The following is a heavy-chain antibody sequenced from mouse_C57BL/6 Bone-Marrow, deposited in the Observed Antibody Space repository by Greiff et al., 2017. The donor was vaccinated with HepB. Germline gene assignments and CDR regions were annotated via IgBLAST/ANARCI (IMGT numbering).Heavy chain of an antibody. CDR3: ARSDYYGSSYDWYFDV. D-gene: IGHD1-1*01. Sequence: VQLQQSGAELVRPGASVKLSCKASGYTFTDYYINWVKQRPGQGLEWIARIYPGSGNTYYNEKFKGKATLTAEKSSSTAYMQLSSLTSGDSAVYFCARSDYYGSSYDWYFDVWGTGTTVTVSS. CDR2: IYPGSGNT. CDR1: GYTFTDYY. V-gene: IGHV1-76*01. J-gene: IGHJ1*03.